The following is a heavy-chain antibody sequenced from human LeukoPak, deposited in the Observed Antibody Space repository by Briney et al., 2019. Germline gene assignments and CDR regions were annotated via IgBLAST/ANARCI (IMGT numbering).Heavy chain of an antibody. CDR2: IRSKAYGGTT. CDR1: GFTFGDYA. D-gene: IGHD5-18*01. J-gene: IGHJ4*02. Sequence: GGSLRLSCTASGFTFGDYAMSWVCQAPGKGLEWVVFIRSKAYGGTTEYAASVKGRFTISRDDSKSIAYLQMNSLKTEDTAVYYCTRDSNTAMVTDYWGQGTLVTVSS. V-gene: IGHV3-49*04. CDR3: TRDSNTAMVTDY.